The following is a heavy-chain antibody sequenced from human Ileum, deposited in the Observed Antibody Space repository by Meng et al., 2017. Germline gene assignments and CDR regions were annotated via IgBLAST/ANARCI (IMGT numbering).Heavy chain of an antibody. CDR3: ARGGGSYYHFDY. J-gene: IGHJ4*02. V-gene: IGHV6-1*01. D-gene: IGHD1-26*01. Sequence: VQMHHYGPGLVKPSQTHPPTCAISGDSVSSNSAAWNWIRQSPSRGLEWLGRTYYRSKWFNEYAVSVKSRITINPDTSENQFSLQLNSVTPEDAAVYYCARGGGSYYHFDYWGQGTLVTVSS. CDR2: TYYRSKWFN. CDR1: GDSVSSNSAA.